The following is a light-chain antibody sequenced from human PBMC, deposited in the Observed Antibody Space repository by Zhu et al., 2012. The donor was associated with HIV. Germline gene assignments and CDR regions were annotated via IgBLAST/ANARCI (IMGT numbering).Light chain of an antibody. CDR3: QQYNNWPWT. Sequence: VLTQSPDTLSLSPGDRATLACRASQSVNRNYVIWYQQRPGQAPRPLIYGASDRADGVPDRFTGSGSGTDFTLTISRLEPEDFAVYFCQQYNNWPWTFGQGTKVEIK. CDR1: QSVNRNY. V-gene: IGKV3-20*01. CDR2: GAS. J-gene: IGKJ1*01.